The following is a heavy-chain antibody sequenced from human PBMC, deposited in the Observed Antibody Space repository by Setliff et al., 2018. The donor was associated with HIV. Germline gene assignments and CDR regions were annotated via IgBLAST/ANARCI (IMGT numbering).Heavy chain of an antibody. CDR2: IYYSGST. V-gene: IGHV4-39*01. CDR3: ARREAYYDLWSGYYIY. CDR1: GGSISSSSYY. Sequence: PSETLSLTCTVSGGSISSSSYYWGWIRQPPGKGLEWIGSIYYSGSTYYNPSLKSRVTISVDTSKKQFSLKLSSMTAADTAVYYCARREAYYDLWSGYYIYWGQGTLVTVSS. D-gene: IGHD3-3*01. J-gene: IGHJ4*02.